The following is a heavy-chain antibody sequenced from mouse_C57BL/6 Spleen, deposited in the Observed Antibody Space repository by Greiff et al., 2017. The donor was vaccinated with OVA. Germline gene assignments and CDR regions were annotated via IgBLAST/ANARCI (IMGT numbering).Heavy chain of an antibody. V-gene: IGHV5-9*01. CDR2: ISGGGGNT. Sequence: EVHLVESGGGLVKPGGSLKLSCAAYGFTFSSYTMSWVRQTPEKRLEWVATISGGGGNTYYPDSVKGRFTISRDNAKNTLYLQMSSLRSADTAFYYFARHEGLRRDYAMDCWGQGTSVTVSS. D-gene: IGHD2-4*01. CDR1: GFTFSSYT. J-gene: IGHJ4*01. CDR3: ARHEGLRRDYAMDC.